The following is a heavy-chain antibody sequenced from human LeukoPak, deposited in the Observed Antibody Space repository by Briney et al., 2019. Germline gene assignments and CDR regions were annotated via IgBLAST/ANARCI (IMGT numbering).Heavy chain of an antibody. D-gene: IGHD3-16*02. CDR3: ARVPGLRLGELSRFFDY. CDR1: GGTFSSYA. V-gene: IGHV1-69*06. CDR2: IIPIFGTA. Sequence: SVKVSCKASGGTFSSYAISWVRQAPGQGLEWMGGIIPIFGTANYAQKFQGRVTITADKSTSTAYMELSSLRSEDTAVYYCARVPGLRLGELSRFFDYWGQGTLVTVSS. J-gene: IGHJ4*02.